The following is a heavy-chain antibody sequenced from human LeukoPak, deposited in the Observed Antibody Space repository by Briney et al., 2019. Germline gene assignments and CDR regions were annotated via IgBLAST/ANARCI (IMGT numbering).Heavy chain of an antibody. CDR1: GFTFSSYW. Sequence: PGGSLRLSCAASGFTFSSYWMHWVRHAPGKGLVWVSRINSDGSSASYADPVKGRFTISRDNAKSTLYLQMNSLRAEDTAVYYCARRSAAKDAFDIWGQGTMVTVSS. V-gene: IGHV3-74*01. CDR3: ARRSAAKDAFDI. J-gene: IGHJ3*02. D-gene: IGHD6-25*01. CDR2: INSDGSSA.